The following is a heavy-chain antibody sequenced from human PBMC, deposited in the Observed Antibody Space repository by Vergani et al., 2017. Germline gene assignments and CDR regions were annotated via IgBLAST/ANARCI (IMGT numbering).Heavy chain of an antibody. Sequence: EVQLVESGGGLVKPGRSLRLSYTASGFTFGDYAMSWFRQAPGKGLEWVGFIRSKAYGGTTEYAASVKGRFTISRDDSKSIAYLQMNSLKTEDTAVYYCTRGRLRITIFGVVIIADAFDIWGQGTMVTVSS. J-gene: IGHJ3*02. V-gene: IGHV3-49*05. D-gene: IGHD3-3*01. CDR3: TRGRLRITIFGVVIIADAFDI. CDR2: IRSKAYGGTT. CDR1: GFTFGDYA.